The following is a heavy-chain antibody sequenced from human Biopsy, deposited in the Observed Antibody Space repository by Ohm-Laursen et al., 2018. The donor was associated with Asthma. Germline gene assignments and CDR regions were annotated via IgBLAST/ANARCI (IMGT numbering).Heavy chain of an antibody. Sequence: SLRLSCAVSGFTFDDYAMHWVRQAPGKGLEWVSGISWNSGSISYADSVKGRFTISRDNAKNSLYLQMNSLRAEDTALYYCAKGEWELLEANFDYWGQGTLVTVSS. J-gene: IGHJ4*02. CDR2: ISWNSGSI. V-gene: IGHV3-9*01. CDR3: AKGEWELLEANFDY. D-gene: IGHD1-26*01. CDR1: GFTFDDYA.